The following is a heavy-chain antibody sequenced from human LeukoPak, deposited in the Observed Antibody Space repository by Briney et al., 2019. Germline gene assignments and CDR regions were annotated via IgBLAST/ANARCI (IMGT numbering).Heavy chain of an antibody. Sequence: WIRQPPGKGLEWVGRIKSKTDGGTTDYAAPVKGRFTISRDDSKNTLYLQMNSLKTEDTAVYYCTTSPYYYDSSGYPWGQGTLVTVSS. J-gene: IGHJ5*02. D-gene: IGHD3-22*01. CDR3: TTSPYYYDSSGYP. V-gene: IGHV3-15*07. CDR2: IKSKTDGGTT.